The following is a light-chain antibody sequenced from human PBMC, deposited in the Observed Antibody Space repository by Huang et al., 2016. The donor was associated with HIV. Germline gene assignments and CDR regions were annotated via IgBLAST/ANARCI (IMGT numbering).Light chain of an antibody. Sequence: EIVMTQSPATLSVSPGERATLSFRASQSVTSLAWYQQKPGQTHRRLIYGASTRATGIQARFSGSGSGTEFTLTISSLQYEDFAVYYCQQYNNWPSITFGQGTRLEIK. V-gene: IGKV3-15*01. CDR2: GAS. CDR3: QQYNNWPSIT. CDR1: QSVTS. J-gene: IGKJ5*01.